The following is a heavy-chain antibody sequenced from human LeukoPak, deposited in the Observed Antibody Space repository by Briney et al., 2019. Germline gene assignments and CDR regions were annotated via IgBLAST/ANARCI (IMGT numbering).Heavy chain of an antibody. CDR3: ARDRGNWNYPLDY. V-gene: IGHV4-4*07. D-gene: IGHD1-7*01. CDR2: IYTSGST. J-gene: IGHJ4*02. CDR1: GGSISSYY. Sequence: KPSETLSPTRTVSGGSISSYYWGWIRQPAREGLEWIGRIYTSGSTNYNPSLKSRVTMSVDTSKNQFSLKLSSVTAADTAVYYCARDRGNWNYPLDYWGQGTLVTVSS.